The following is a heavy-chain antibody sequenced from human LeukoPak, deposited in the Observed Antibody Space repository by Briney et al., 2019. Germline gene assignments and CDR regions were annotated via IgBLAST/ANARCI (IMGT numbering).Heavy chain of an antibody. D-gene: IGHD2/OR15-2a*01. CDR2: TYYTGSA. CDR3: GRAGGDYFTCFVP. Sequence: SETLSLTCTVSGGLVTSGTYYWSWIRQPPGKGLEWIGYTYYTGSATYSRSLKSRVTISVDTSKNQFSLKLSSVTAATTAFYYCGRAGGDYFTCFVPGGQGTLVTSSS. J-gene: IGHJ5*02. CDR1: GGLVTSGTYY. V-gene: IGHV4-61*01.